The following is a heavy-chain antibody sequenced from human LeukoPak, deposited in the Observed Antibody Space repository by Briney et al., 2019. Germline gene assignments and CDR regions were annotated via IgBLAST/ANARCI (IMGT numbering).Heavy chain of an antibody. CDR3: AKGNYGSGTAIDY. Sequence: GGSLRLSCAASGFTFSSYGMHWVRQAPGKGLEWVAVISYDGSNKYYADSVKGRFTISRDNSKNTLYLQMNGLGAEDTAVYYCAKGNYGSGTAIDYWGQGTLVTVSS. J-gene: IGHJ4*02. CDR2: ISYDGSNK. D-gene: IGHD3-10*01. V-gene: IGHV3-30*18. CDR1: GFTFSSYG.